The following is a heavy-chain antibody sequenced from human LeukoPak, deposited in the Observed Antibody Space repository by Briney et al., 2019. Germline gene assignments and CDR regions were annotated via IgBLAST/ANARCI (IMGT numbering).Heavy chain of an antibody. CDR1: GFNFSNHG. CDR3: VKTTRSGWYNLFFDY. D-gene: IGHD6-19*01. J-gene: IGHJ4*02. V-gene: IGHV3-30*18. CDR2: ISHDGSQT. Sequence: GGSLRLPCAASGFNFSNHGIHWVRQAPGKGLDWVAVISHDGSQTYYTDSAKGRFTVSRDNSKNTLYLQMSSLRAEDTAVYYCVKTTRSGWYNLFFDYWGQGTLVTVSS.